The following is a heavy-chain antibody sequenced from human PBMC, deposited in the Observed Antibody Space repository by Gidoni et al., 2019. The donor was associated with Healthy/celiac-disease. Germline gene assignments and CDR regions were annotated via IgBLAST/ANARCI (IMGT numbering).Heavy chain of an antibody. V-gene: IGHV4-34*01. J-gene: IGHJ6*02. CDR3: ARGNLEGFGESPPLKYYYYYYGMDV. D-gene: IGHD3-10*01. CDR1: GGSFSGYY. CDR2: INHSGST. Sequence: QVQLQQWGAGLLKPSETLSLTCAVYGGSFSGYYWSWIRQPPGKGLEWIGEINHSGSTNYNPSLKSRVTISVDTSKNQFSLKLSSVTAADTAVYYCARGNLEGFGESPPLKYYYYYYGMDVWGQGTTVTVSS.